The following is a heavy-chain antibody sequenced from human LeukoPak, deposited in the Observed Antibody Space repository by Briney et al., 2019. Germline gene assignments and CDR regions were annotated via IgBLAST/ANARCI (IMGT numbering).Heavy chain of an antibody. Sequence: ASVKVSCKASGYRFITYYIHWVRQAPGQGLEWMGWINPKSGVTNYAQKFQGRVTMTWDTSINTTFMELSRLRSDDTAVYYCARRIAVAGSPVYYFDYWGQGTLVTVSS. CDR1: GYRFITYY. D-gene: IGHD6-19*01. CDR2: INPKSGVT. CDR3: ARRIAVAGSPVYYFDY. V-gene: IGHV1-2*02. J-gene: IGHJ4*02.